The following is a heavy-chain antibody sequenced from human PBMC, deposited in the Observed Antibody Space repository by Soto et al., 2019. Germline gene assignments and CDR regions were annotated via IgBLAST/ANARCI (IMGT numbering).Heavy chain of an antibody. V-gene: IGHV3-7*03. CDR1: GFTFSDYY. CDR2: MSQDGSDR. J-gene: IGHJ6*02. Sequence: PGGSLRLSCGASGFTFSDYYMTWVRQAPGKGLEWVATMSQDGSDRRYVDSVKDRFIISRDNAKNSVYLQMSSLSAEDTAVYFCARWSFAMDVWGRGTTVTVSS. CDR3: ARWSFAMDV. D-gene: IGHD1-26*01.